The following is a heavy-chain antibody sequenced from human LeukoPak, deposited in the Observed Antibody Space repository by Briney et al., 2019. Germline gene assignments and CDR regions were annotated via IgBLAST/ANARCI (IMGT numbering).Heavy chain of an antibody. CDR1: GFIFRTYA. CDR3: VQRPSQSCSNGGCYFES. V-gene: IGHV3-23*01. J-gene: IGHJ4*02. D-gene: IGHD2-8*01. Sequence: PGGSLRLSGAASGFIFRTYAMAWVRQAPGKVLEWVSSVSDSGGDTYYADSVKGRCAISRVTSKNTLYLQMHSLRAEDTAAYSCVQRPSQSCSNGGCYFESWGQGALVTVSS. CDR2: VSDSGGDT.